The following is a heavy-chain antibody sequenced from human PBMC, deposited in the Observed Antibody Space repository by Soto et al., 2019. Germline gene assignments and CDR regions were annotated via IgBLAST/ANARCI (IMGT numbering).Heavy chain of an antibody. V-gene: IGHV3-33*01. J-gene: IGHJ6*02. CDR3: ARDRGLNIVVVPAAISRGGMDV. Sequence: PGGSLRLSCAASGFTFSSYGMHWVRQAPGKGLEWVAVIWYDGSNKYYADSVKGRFTISRDNSKNTLYLQMNSLRAEDTAVYYCARDRGLNIVVVPAAISRGGMDVWGQGTTVTVSS. D-gene: IGHD2-2*02. CDR2: IWYDGSNK. CDR1: GFTFSSYG.